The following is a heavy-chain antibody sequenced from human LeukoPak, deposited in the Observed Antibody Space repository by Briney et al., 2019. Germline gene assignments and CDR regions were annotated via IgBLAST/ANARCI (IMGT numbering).Heavy chain of an antibody. CDR2: LSSGGDAI. J-gene: IGHJ6*02. CDR3: ARDRKRANYYYGLDV. Sequence: PGGSLRLSCTASEFTFSTYDLNWVRQAPGKGLEWVSYLSSGGDAIYYADSVKGRFTISRDNANNSLYLQMNSLRAEDTAVYYCARDRKRANYYYGLDVWGPGTTVTVSS. D-gene: IGHD6-25*01. CDR1: EFTFSTYD. V-gene: IGHV3-48*03.